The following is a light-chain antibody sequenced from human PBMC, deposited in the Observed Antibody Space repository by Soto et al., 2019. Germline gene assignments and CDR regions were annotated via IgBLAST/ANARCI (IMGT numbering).Light chain of an antibody. CDR1: QDISNY. V-gene: IGKV1-33*01. CDR3: QQHDNLPLT. J-gene: IGKJ4*01. Sequence: DIHLALSPWSLSASVGDSVTMSCHARQDISNYLNWYQQKPGKAPKLLIYDASNLDTGVPARFSGSGSGTDFTFTISSLQPEDIATYYCQQHDNLPLTFGGGTKVDIK. CDR2: DAS.